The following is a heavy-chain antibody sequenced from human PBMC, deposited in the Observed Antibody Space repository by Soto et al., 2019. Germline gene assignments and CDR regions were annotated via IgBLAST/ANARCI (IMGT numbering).Heavy chain of an antibody. CDR2: ISSDGSKT. V-gene: IGHV3-30-3*01. Sequence: QVHLVESGGGVVQAGRSLRLSCAASGFSFSAYSMLWVRQAPGKGLEWVAVISSDGSKTYYAGSLKGRFTVSRDNSKNILYLQMTSLRAEDTAVYYCARAGQQVAVFDYWGQGTEVTVSS. D-gene: IGHD6-13*01. CDR3: ARAGQQVAVFDY. J-gene: IGHJ4*02. CDR1: GFSFSAYS.